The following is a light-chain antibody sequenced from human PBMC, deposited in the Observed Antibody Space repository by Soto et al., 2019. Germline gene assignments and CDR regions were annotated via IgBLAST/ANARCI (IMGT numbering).Light chain of an antibody. CDR2: TAS. J-gene: IGKJ2*01. CDR1: QTINVF. CDR3: QHSYGTPYT. Sequence: DIQMTQSPSSLSAPVGDRVTITCRASQTINVFLNWYQQKLGKAPKLLIYTASTLQGGVPSRFSGSGSGTDFTLTISNLQPEDFATYYCQHSYGTPYTFGQGTKLEIK. V-gene: IGKV1-39*01.